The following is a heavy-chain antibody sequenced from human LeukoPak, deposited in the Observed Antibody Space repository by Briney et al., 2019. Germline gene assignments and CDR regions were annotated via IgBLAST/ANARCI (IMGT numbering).Heavy chain of an antibody. CDR2: ISYDGSNK. J-gene: IGHJ4*02. V-gene: IGHV3-30-3*01. CDR1: GFTFSSYA. CDR3: AGGLSSGWYEYYFDY. Sequence: GGSLRLSCAASGFTFSSYAMHWVRQAPGKGLEWVAVISYDGSNKYYADSVKGRFTISRDNSKSTLYLQMNSLRAEDTAVYYCAGGLSSGWYEYYFDYWGQGTLVTVSS. D-gene: IGHD6-19*01.